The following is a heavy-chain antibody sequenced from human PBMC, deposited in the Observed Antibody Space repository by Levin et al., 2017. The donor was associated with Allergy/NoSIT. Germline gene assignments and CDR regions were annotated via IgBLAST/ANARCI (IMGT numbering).Heavy chain of an antibody. Sequence: GGSLRLSCAASGFTFSSYSMIWVRQAPGKGLEWVSSISGSGTNTPYADSVKGRFTISRDNYKSTMDLQMNSLRAEDTAVYYCAKALYFSMVRGAGVDYWGQGTLVTVSS. J-gene: IGHJ4*02. D-gene: IGHD3-10*01. V-gene: IGHV3-23*01. CDR3: AKALYFSMVRGAGVDY. CDR1: GFTFSSYS. CDR2: ISGSGTNT.